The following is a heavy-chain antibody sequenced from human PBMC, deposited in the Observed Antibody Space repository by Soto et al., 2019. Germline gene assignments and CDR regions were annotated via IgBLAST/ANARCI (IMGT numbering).Heavy chain of an antibody. CDR2: ISYDGSNK. Sequence: PGGSLRLSCAASGFTFSSYGMHWVRQAPGKGLEWVAVISYDGSNKYYADSVKGRFTISSGNSKNTLYLQMNSLRAEDTAVYYCAKDLKAAAGDYWGQGTLVTVSS. CDR3: AKDLKAAAGDY. V-gene: IGHV3-30*18. CDR1: GFTFSSYG. D-gene: IGHD6-13*01. J-gene: IGHJ4*02.